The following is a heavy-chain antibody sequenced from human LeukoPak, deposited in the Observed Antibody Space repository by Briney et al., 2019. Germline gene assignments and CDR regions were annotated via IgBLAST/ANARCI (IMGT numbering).Heavy chain of an antibody. CDR3: ARGVQGHTADTTGRYYYYYMDV. D-gene: IGHD3-10*01. CDR2: IYYSGST. J-gene: IGHJ6*03. CDR1: GGSISSYY. V-gene: IGHV4-59*01. Sequence: SETLFLTCTVSGGSISSYYWSWIRQPPGKGLEWIGYIYYSGSTNYNPSLKSRVTISVDTSKNQFSLKLSSVTAADTAVYYCARGVQGHTADTTGRYYYYYMDVWGKGTTVTVSS.